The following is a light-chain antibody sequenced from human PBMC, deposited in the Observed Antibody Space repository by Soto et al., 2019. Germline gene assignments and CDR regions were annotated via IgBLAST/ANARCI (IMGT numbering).Light chain of an antibody. V-gene: IGKV1-5*03. CDR2: KAS. CDR3: QHYDSYSYD. CDR1: QNIGDS. J-gene: IGKJ2*01. Sequence: DIQMTQSPSTLSAYVGDRVTITCRASQNIGDSLAWFQQKLGKAPKLLIYKASILETGVPSRFSGSGSGTEFSLTINSLQPDDFATYFCQHYDSYSYDFGQGTKLEIK.